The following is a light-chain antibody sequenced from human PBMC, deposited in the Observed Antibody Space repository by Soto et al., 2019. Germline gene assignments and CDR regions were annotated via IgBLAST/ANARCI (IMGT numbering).Light chain of an antibody. CDR3: QQYGDWPPDT. V-gene: IGKV3-15*01. CDR1: QSVSSN. J-gene: IGKJ2*01. Sequence: EIVMTQSPATLSVSPGERATLSCRASQSVSSNLAWYQQKPGQAPRLLIYGASTRATGIPARFSGSGSGTEFTLTISSLQSEDYAVYYCQQYGDWPPDTFGQGTKVEI. CDR2: GAS.